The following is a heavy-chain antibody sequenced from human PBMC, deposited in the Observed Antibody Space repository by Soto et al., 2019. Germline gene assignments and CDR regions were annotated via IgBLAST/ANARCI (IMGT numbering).Heavy chain of an antibody. D-gene: IGHD3-10*01. CDR2: IYYSGST. Sequence: PSETLSLTCTVSGGSISSGDYYWSWIRQPPGKGLEWIGYIYYSGSTYYNPSLKSRVTISVDTSKNQFSLKLSSVTAADTAVYYCRITIFRGLIPSDYWGKGTLVTVSS. CDR1: GGSISSGDYY. V-gene: IGHV4-30-4*01. J-gene: IGHJ4*01. CDR3: RITIFRGLIPSDY.